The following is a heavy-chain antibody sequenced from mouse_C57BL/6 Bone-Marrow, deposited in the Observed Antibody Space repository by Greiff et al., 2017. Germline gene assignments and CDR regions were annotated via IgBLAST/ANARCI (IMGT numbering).Heavy chain of an antibody. CDR1: GFNIKDDY. V-gene: IGHV14-4*01. J-gene: IGHJ2*01. CDR2: IDPENGDT. D-gene: IGHD2-3*01. CDR3: TTGDDGYYFYYFDY. Sequence: EVQLQQSGAELVRPGASVKLSCTASGFNIKDDYMHWVKQRPEQGLEWIGWIDPENGDTEYASKLQGKATITTDTSSNTAYLQLSSLTSEDTAVYYCTTGDDGYYFYYFDYWGQGTTLTVSS.